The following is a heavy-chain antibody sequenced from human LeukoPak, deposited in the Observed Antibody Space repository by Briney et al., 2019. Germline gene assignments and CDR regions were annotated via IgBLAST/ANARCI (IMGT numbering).Heavy chain of an antibody. Sequence: PSETLSLTCTVSGGSISSYYWSWIRQPPGKGLEWIGYIYYSGSTNYNPSLKSRVTISVDTSKNQFSLKLSSVTAADTAVYYCAGDDGSGWYYFDYWGQGTLVTVSS. D-gene: IGHD6-19*01. CDR1: GGSISSYY. V-gene: IGHV4-59*01. CDR3: AGDDGSGWYYFDY. J-gene: IGHJ4*02. CDR2: IYYSGST.